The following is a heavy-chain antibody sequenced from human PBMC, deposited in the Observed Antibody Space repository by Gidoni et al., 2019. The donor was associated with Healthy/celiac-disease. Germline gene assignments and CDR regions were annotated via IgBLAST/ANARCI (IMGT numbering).Heavy chain of an antibody. CDR2: IYYSGST. V-gene: IGHV4-39*01. Sequence: QLQLQESGPGLVKPSETLSLTCTVSGGSISSSSYYWGWIRQPPGKGLEWIGSIYYSGSTYYNPSLKSRVTISVDTSKNQFSLKLSSVTAADTAVYYCARQPRCSGGSCYLYYYYYMDVWGKGTTVTVSS. D-gene: IGHD2-15*01. J-gene: IGHJ6*03. CDR3: ARQPRCSGGSCYLYYYYYMDV. CDR1: GGSISSSSYY.